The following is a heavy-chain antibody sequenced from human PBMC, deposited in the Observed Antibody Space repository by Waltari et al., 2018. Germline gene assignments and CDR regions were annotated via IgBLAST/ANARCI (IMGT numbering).Heavy chain of an antibody. CDR3: ATESPSIFGVVMDAFDI. J-gene: IGHJ3*02. V-gene: IGHV1-69*08. CDR2: IIPILGTA. D-gene: IGHD3-3*01. Sequence: QVQLVQSGAEVKKPGSSVKVSCKASGGTFSSYAISWVRQAPGQGLEWMGRIIPILGTANYEKKFKGRVTITADKSTSTAYMELSSLRSEDTAVYYCATESPSIFGVVMDAFDIWGQGTMVTVSS. CDR1: GGTFSSYA.